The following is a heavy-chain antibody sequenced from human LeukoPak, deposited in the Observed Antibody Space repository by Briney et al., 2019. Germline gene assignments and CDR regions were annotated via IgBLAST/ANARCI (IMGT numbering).Heavy chain of an antibody. CDR2: VTSSSYK. D-gene: IGHD5-18*01. CDR1: GFTFSSYG. V-gene: IGHV3-21*01. CDR3: ARDAVDTATHFDY. Sequence: PGGSLRLSCAASGFTFSSYGMNWVRQAPGKGLEWVSSVTSSSYKYYADSVKGRFTISRDNAKNSLYLQMNSLRAEDTAIYYCARDAVDTATHFDYWGQGTLVTVSS. J-gene: IGHJ4*02.